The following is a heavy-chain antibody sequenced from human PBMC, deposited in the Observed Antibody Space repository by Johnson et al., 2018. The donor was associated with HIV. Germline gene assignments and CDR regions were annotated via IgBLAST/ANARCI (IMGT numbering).Heavy chain of an antibody. J-gene: IGHJ3*02. Sequence: QVQLVESGGGVVQPGRSLRLSCAVSGFTFRTYAMHWVRQAPGKGLEWVAVLSYDGSKEYYVDSVKGRFNLSRDSSKNTLYLQMNSLRAEDTAVYYCASFAAAGDAFDIWGQGTMVTVSS. V-gene: IGHV3-30-3*01. D-gene: IGHD6-13*01. CDR3: ASFAAAGDAFDI. CDR2: LSYDGSKE. CDR1: GFTFRTYA.